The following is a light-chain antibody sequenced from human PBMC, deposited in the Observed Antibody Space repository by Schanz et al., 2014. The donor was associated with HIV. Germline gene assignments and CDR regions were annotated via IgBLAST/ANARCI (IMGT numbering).Light chain of an antibody. CDR1: QSVSSSY. Sequence: DILMTQSPATLSLSPGERATLSCRASQSVSSSYLAWYQQKPGQAPRLLIYGASSRATGIPDRFSGSGSGTDFTLTISRLEPEDFAVYYCQQYGSSRTFGQGTKLEIK. CDR3: QQYGSSRT. V-gene: IGKV3-20*01. CDR2: GAS. J-gene: IGKJ2*01.